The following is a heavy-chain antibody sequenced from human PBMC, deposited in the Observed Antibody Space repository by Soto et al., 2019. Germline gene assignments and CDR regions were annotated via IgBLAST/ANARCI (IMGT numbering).Heavy chain of an antibody. D-gene: IGHD3-10*01. Sequence: QVQLVESGGGVVQPGRSLRLSCAASGFTFSSYGMHWVRLAPGKGLEWLAVVSHDGGLQHYADAVKGRFTISRDNSKNTLYLQMRSLRPEDTAAYFCAKEGTERISSFLDYWGQGTLVTVSS. J-gene: IGHJ4*02. CDR2: VSHDGGLQ. CDR3: AKEGTERISSFLDY. CDR1: GFTFSSYG. V-gene: IGHV3-30*18.